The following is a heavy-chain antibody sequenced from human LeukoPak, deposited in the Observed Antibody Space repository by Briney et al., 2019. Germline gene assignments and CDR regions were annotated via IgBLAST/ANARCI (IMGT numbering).Heavy chain of an antibody. D-gene: IGHD2-8*01. V-gene: IGHV3-30*04. J-gene: IGHJ4*02. CDR2: ISYDGSNK. CDR3: ASLMH. CDR1: GFTFSSYA. Sequence: GGSLRVSCAASGFTFSSYAMHWVRQAPGKGLEWVAVISYDGSNKYYADSVKGRFTISRDNSKNTLYLQMNSLRAEDTAVYYCASLMHWGQGTLVTVSS.